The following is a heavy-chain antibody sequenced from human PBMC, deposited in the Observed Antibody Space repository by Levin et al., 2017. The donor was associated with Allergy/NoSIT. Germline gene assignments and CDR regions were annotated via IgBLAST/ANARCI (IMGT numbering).Heavy chain of an antibody. D-gene: IGHD5-18*01. CDR3: ARDFDTAMDFLDY. V-gene: IGHV3-11*05. Sequence: PGGSLRLSCAASGFTFSDYYMSWIRQAPGKGLEWVSYISSSSSYTNYADSVKGRFTISRDNAKNSLYLQMNSLRAEDTAVYYCARDFDTAMDFLDYWGQGTLVTVSS. CDR1: GFTFSDYY. CDR2: ISSSSSYT. J-gene: IGHJ4*02.